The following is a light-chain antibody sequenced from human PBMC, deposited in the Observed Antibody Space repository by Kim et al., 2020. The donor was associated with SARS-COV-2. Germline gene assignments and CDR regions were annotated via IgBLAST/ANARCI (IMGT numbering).Light chain of an antibody. Sequence: DIQMTQSPSTLSASVGDRVTITCRASQSINTWLAWHQQKPGKAPKVLIYDASSLESGVPSRFSGSGSGTEFTLTISSLQSDDFASYYCQQYKSFPHTFGQGTKREI. CDR1: QSINTW. V-gene: IGKV1-5*01. CDR2: DAS. J-gene: IGKJ2*01. CDR3: QQYKSFPHT.